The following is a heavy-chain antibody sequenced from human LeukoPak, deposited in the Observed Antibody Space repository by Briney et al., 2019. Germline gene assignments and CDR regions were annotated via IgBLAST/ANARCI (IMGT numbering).Heavy chain of an antibody. V-gene: IGHV4-4*09. J-gene: IGHJ4*02. CDR2: IYTSGST. CDR3: AGGLAWAGTAFDF. Sequence: SETLSLTCSVSGGSVRSYYWSWIRQFAGKELQWIGYIYTSGSTDYNPSLKSRVTISVDRSRNLIFLNLRSVTAADTAVYYCAGGLAWAGTAFDFWGQGSRVTVSS. D-gene: IGHD6-19*01. CDR1: GGSVRSYY.